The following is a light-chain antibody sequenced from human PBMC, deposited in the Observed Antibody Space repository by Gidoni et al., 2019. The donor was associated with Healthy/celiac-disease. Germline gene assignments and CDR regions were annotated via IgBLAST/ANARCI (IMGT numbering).Light chain of an antibody. CDR2: AAS. CDR1: QSISSY. CDR3: QQRYSTPRT. J-gene: IGKJ2*02. V-gene: IGKV1-39*01. Sequence: IQMPQSPSSLSASVGDRVTITCRASQSISSYLNWYQQKPGKAPKLLIYAASSLQSGVPSRFSGSGSGTDFTLTISSLQPEDFATYYCQQRYSTPRTFGQGTKLDIK.